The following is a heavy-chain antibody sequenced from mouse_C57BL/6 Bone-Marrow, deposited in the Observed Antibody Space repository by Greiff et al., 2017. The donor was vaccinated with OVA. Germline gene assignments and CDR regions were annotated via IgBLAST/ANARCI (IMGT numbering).Heavy chain of an antibody. V-gene: IGHV1-55*01. Sequence: QVQLQQSGAELVKPGASVKMSCKASGYTFTSYWITWVKQRPGQGLEWIGDIYPGSGSTNYNEKFKSKATLTVDTSSSTAYMQLSSLTSEDSAVYYCARIDYDGFLCAMDYWGQGTSVTVSA. CDR2: IYPGSGST. J-gene: IGHJ4*01. CDR1: GYTFTSYW. D-gene: IGHD2-4*01. CDR3: ARIDYDGFLCAMDY.